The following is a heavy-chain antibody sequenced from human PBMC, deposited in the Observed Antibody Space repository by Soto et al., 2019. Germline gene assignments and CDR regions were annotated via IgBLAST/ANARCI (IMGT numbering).Heavy chain of an antibody. V-gene: IGHV4-31*03. CDR1: GASISSGTYY. CDR2: IYYSGST. J-gene: IGHJ4*02. Sequence: QVQLQESGPGLVKPSQTLSLTCTVSGASISSGTYYWTWIRQHPGKGLEWIGYIYYSGSTYYNPSLKSRLTMSVDTSKNQFSLKLSSVTAADTAVYFCARERHGDEIDYWGQGTLVTVSS. D-gene: IGHD4-17*01. CDR3: ARERHGDEIDY.